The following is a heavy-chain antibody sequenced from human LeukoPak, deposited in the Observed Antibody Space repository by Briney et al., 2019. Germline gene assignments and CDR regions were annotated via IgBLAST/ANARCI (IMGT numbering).Heavy chain of an antibody. CDR2: IYHSGST. J-gene: IGHJ4*02. CDR1: GYSISSGYY. V-gene: IGHV4-38-2*02. CDR3: ARGGGTAAAVYHY. D-gene: IGHD6-13*01. Sequence: PSETLSLTCTVSGYSISSGYYWGWIRQPPGKGLEWIGSIYHSGSTYYNPSLKSRVTISVDTSKNQFSLKLSSVTAADTAVYYCARGGGTAAAVYHYWGQGTLVTVSS.